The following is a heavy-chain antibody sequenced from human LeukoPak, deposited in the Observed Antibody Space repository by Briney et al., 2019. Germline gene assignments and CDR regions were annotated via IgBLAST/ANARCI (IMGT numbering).Heavy chain of an antibody. J-gene: IGHJ5*02. CDR1: GGSISTYY. CDR3: AREGGSGWTNNWFDP. D-gene: IGHD6-19*01. V-gene: IGHV4-59*12. CDR2: IYHSGST. Sequence: SETLSLTCTLSGGSISTYYWSWIRQPPGKGLEWIGYIYHSGSTNYNPSLKSRVTLSVDTSKNQFSLKLTSVTAADTAVYYCAREGGSGWTNNWFDPWGQGTLVTVSS.